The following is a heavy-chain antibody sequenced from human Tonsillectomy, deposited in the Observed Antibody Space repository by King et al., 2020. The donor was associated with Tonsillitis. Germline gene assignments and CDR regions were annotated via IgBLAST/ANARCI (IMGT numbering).Heavy chain of an antibody. D-gene: IGHD5-12*01. V-gene: IGHV3-66*01. CDR1: GFTVSSNY. Sequence: VQLVESGGGLVQPGGSLRLSCAASGFTVSSNYMSWVRRAPGKGLEWVSVFYSGGGTYFADSVKGRFIIFRDNSKNTLYLQMNSLRAEDTAVYYCAGAGVYSGYDLTFDIWGQGTMVTVSS. J-gene: IGHJ3*02. CDR3: AGAGVYSGYDLTFDI. CDR2: FYSGGGT.